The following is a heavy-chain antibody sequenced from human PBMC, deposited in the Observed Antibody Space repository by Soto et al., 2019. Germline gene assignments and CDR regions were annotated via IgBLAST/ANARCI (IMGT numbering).Heavy chain of an antibody. Sequence: QLQLQESGPGLVKPSETLSLTCTVSGGSISSSSYYWGWIRQPPGKGLEWIGRIYYSGSTYYNPSLKSRVTISVDTSKNQFSLKLSSVTAADTAVYYCARITFGGVIVIPVPFWYFDLWGRGTLVTVSS. V-gene: IGHV4-39*01. CDR2: IYYSGST. CDR3: ARITFGGVIVIPVPFWYFDL. D-gene: IGHD3-16*02. CDR1: GGSISSSSYY. J-gene: IGHJ2*01.